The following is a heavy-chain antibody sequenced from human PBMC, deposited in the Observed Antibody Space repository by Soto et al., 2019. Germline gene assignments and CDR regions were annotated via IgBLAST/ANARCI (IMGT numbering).Heavy chain of an antibody. D-gene: IGHD6-19*01. J-gene: IGHJ2*01. CDR1: GYSFTNYW. CDR3: ARRGDSSGWYANWYFDL. Sequence: PGESLKISCKGSGYSFTNYWIGWVRQMPGKGLEWMGIIDPDDSDTRYSPSFQGQVTISADKSISTAYLQWSSLKASDTAMYYCARRGDSSGWYANWYFDLWGRGTQVTVSS. CDR2: IDPDDSDT. V-gene: IGHV5-51*01.